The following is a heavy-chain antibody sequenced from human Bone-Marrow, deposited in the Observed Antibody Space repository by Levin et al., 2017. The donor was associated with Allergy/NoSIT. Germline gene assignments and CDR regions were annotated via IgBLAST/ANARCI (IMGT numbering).Heavy chain of an antibody. D-gene: IGHD1-26*01. CDR1: GGSISSGGYY. CDR3: ARGVQVGATSPLYWYFDL. Sequence: SETLSLTCTVSGGSISSGGYYWSWIRQHPGKGLEWIGYIYYSGSTYYNPSLKSRVTISVDTSKNQFSLKLSSVTAADTAVYYCARGVQVGATSPLYWYFDLWGRGTLVTVSS. V-gene: IGHV4-31*03. CDR2: IYYSGST. J-gene: IGHJ2*01.